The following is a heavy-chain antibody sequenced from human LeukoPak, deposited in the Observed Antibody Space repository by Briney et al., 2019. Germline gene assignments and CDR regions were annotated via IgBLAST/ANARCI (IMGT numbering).Heavy chain of an antibody. CDR1: GGSISSSSYY. CDR3: ARHPDDYVWGSYRPNWFDP. CDR2: ICYSGST. Sequence: PSETLSLTCTVSGGSISSSSYYWGWIRQPPGKGLEWIGSICYSGSTYYNPSLKSQVTISVDTSKNQSSLKLSSVTAADTAVYYCARHPDDYVWGSYRPNWFDPWGQGTLVTVSS. D-gene: IGHD3-16*02. J-gene: IGHJ5*02. V-gene: IGHV4-39*01.